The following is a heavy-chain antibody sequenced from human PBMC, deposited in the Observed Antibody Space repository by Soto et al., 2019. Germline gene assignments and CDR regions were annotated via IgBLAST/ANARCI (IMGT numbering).Heavy chain of an antibody. CDR1: GFTFSSYG. J-gene: IGHJ6*02. Sequence: GGSLRLSCAASGFTFSSYGMHWVRQAPGKGLEWVAVISYDGSNKYYADSVKGRFTISRDNSKNTLYLQMNSLRAEDTAVYYCAKDLVDIVVVPASIKNNYYYYYGMDVWGQGTTVTVSS. V-gene: IGHV3-30*18. CDR3: AKDLVDIVVVPASIKNNYYYYYGMDV. CDR2: ISYDGSNK. D-gene: IGHD2-2*02.